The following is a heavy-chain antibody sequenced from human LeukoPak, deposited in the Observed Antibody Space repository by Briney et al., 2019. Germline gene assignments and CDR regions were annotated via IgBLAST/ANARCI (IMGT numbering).Heavy chain of an antibody. J-gene: IGHJ4*02. V-gene: IGHV4-34*01. CDR2: INHSGNT. Sequence: SETLSLTCAVYGGSLSGYYWSWIRQPPGKGLEWIGEINHSGNTNYNPSLKSRVTISVDTSKNQFSLKLSSVTAADTAVYYCASASDIVVVVAATLDYWGQGTLVTVSS. D-gene: IGHD2-15*01. CDR3: ASASDIVVVVAATLDY. CDR1: GGSLSGYY.